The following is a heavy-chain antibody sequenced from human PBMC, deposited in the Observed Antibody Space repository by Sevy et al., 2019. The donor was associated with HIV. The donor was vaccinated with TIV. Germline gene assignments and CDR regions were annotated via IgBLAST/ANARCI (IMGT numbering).Heavy chain of an antibody. D-gene: IGHD3-22*01. CDR3: VKDRYYDNSGYSYYYFDL. Sequence: SLRLSCAASGLTFDDYAMHWVQQAPGKALEWVSGIRWNSGNIAYADSVKGRFTISRDNAKNSLYLQMNSLRDEDTVLYYCVKDRYYDNSGYSYYYFDLWGRGTLVTVSS. CDR1: GLTFDDYA. V-gene: IGHV3-9*01. J-gene: IGHJ2*01. CDR2: IRWNSGNI.